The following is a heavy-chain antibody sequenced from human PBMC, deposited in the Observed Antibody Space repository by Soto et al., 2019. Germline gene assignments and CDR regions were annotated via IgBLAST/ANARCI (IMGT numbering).Heavy chain of an antibody. CDR2: ISSDGHHQ. CDR3: SRGTYYPQSSGLHADY. CDR1: GFSFNDYA. D-gene: IGHD3-22*01. Sequence: GGSLRLSCATCGFSFNDYAMYWVRQAPGQGLEWVAIISSDGHHQFYLDNLRGRFTVSRDNSKNTLYLQMNSLRPEDTAVYYCSRGTYYPQSSGLHADYWGPGTVVTVSS. J-gene: IGHJ4*02. V-gene: IGHV3-30*03.